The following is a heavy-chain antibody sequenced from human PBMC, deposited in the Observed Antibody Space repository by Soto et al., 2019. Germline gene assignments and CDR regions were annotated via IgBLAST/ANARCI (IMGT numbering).Heavy chain of an antibody. D-gene: IGHD5-12*01. CDR2: ISYDGSNK. CDR1: GFTFSSYG. V-gene: IGHV3-30*18. J-gene: IGHJ6*02. Sequence: PGGSLRLSCAASGFTFSSYGMHWVRQAPGKGLEWVAVISYDGSNKYYADSVKGRFTISRDNSKNTLYLQMNSLRAEDTAVYYCAKDSGYDFLFAQDYGMDVWGQGTTVTVSS. CDR3: AKDSGYDFLFAQDYGMDV.